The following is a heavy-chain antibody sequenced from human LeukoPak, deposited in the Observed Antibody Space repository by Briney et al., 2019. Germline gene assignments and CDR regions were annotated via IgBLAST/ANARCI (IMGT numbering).Heavy chain of an antibody. CDR2: ISGSGRNT. V-gene: IGHV3-23*01. Sequence: QPGGSLRLSCAASGFTFSTYAMSWVRQAPGKGLEWVSSISGSGRNTYCADSVKGRFTISRDNSKNTLYLQMNSLRAEDTAVYYCARALSYPYYFDYWGQGTLVTVSS. D-gene: IGHD1-26*01. J-gene: IGHJ4*02. CDR1: GFTFSTYA. CDR3: ARALSYPYYFDY.